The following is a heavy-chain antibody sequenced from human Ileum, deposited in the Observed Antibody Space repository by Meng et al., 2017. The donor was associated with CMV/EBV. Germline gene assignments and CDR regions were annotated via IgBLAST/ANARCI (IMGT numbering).Heavy chain of an antibody. Sequence: SGAASGLTFSNYAMRWLRQAPGKGLEWVSGISGSGGDTYYADSVKGRFTISRDNSKNTLYLQMNSLRVEDTAVYYCATRTVTASFDYWGQGTLVTVSS. V-gene: IGHV3-23*01. J-gene: IGHJ4*02. CDR1: GLTFSNYA. D-gene: IGHD4-17*01. CDR3: ATRTVTASFDY. CDR2: ISGSGGDT.